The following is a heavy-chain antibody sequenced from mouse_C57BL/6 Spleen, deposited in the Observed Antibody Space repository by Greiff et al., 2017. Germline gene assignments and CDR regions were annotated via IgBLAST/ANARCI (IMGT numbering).Heavy chain of an antibody. V-gene: IGHV1-72*01. CDR2: IDPNRGGT. Sequence: QVQLQQPGAELVKPGASVKLSCKASGYTFTSYWMHWVKQRPGRGLEWIGRIDPNRGGTKYNEKFKSKATLTVDKPSSTAYMQLSSLTSEDSAVYYCARGGGLYDYEDYYAMDYWGQGTSVTVSS. CDR1: GYTFTSYW. CDR3: ARGGGLYDYEDYYAMDY. D-gene: IGHD2-4*01. J-gene: IGHJ4*01.